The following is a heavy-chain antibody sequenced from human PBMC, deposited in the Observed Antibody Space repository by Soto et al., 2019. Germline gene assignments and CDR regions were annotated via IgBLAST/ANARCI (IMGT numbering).Heavy chain of an antibody. V-gene: IGHV3-7*01. Sequence: GGSLRLSCAASGINFNDYWMSWVRQAPGKGLEWVANIKEDGSSKYYIDPVKGRFTISREQSKNTLYLQMNSLRAEDTAVYYCARDFCPVPTCYDLWGQGVLVTGSS. CDR1: GINFNDYW. CDR2: IKEDGSSK. D-gene: IGHD2-2*01. CDR3: ARDFCPVPTCYDL. J-gene: IGHJ4*02.